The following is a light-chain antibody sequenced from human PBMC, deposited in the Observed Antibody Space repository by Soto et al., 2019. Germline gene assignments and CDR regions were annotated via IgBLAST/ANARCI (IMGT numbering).Light chain of an antibody. CDR3: QQYYSYPRT. CDR1: QGISSY. V-gene: IGKV1-8*01. CDR2: AAS. Sequence: AIRMTQSPSSFSASTGDRVTITCRASQGISSYLAWDQQKPGKAPKLLIYAASTLQSGVPSSFSGSGSGTDFTLTVSCLQSEDFATDDCQQYYSYPRTFGQGTMVDI. J-gene: IGKJ1*01.